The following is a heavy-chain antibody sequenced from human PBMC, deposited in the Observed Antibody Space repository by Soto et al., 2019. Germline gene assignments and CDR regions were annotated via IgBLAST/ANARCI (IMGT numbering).Heavy chain of an antibody. CDR1: GFTFSSYA. J-gene: IGHJ3*01. CDR2: VSHDGKTE. D-gene: IGHD3-22*01. V-gene: IGHV3-30*04. Sequence: QVQLLESGGGVVQPGRSLRLSCAASGFTFSSYAMHWVRQAPGKGLEWVAVVSHDGKTEHHAAAVKGRFTISRDTSANILSLQMNSLRDEDTAVYYCGREPYISGHYSGGCDVWGQGTMVTVSS. CDR3: GREPYISGHYSGGCDV.